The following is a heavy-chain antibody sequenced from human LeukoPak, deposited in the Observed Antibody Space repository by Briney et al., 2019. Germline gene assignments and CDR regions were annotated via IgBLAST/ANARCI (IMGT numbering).Heavy chain of an antibody. Sequence: PSETLSLTCTVSGDSISSYYWSWIRQSPEKGLEWIGYIHYTGSTYYNPSLRSRVTISVDTSKNQFSLRLISVTAADTAMYYCARRRGNVYFQHWGQGTLVTVSS. CDR2: IHYTGST. V-gene: IGHV4-59*01. D-gene: IGHD6-25*01. CDR3: ARRRGNVYFQH. CDR1: GDSISSYY. J-gene: IGHJ1*01.